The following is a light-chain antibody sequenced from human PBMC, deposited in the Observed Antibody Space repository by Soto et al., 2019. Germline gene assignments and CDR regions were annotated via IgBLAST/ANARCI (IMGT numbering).Light chain of an antibody. CDR3: QQYGNSPMYS. CDR1: QSVSGY. V-gene: IGKV3-11*01. J-gene: IGKJ2*03. Sequence: EIVLTQSPDTLSLSPGERATLSCRASQSVSGYLGWYQQKPGQAPRLLIYDASNRASGVPARFRGSGSGTDFTLTIASLEPEDFAVYYCQQYGNSPMYSFGQGTKLEIK. CDR2: DAS.